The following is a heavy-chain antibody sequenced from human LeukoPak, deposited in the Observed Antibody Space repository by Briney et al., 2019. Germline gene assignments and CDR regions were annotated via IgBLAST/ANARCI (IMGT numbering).Heavy chain of an antibody. CDR1: GFTFSSYS. V-gene: IGHV3-21*01. D-gene: IGHD3-10*01. Sequence: GGSLRLSCAASGFTFSSYSMNWVRQAPGKGLEWVSSNSSSSGCIYYADSVKGRFTISRDNAKNSLYLQMNSLRAEDTAVYYCARDRITMVRGVIILDNYYYYMDVWGKGTTVTISS. CDR2: NSSSSGCI. CDR3: ARDRITMVRGVIILDNYYYYMDV. J-gene: IGHJ6*03.